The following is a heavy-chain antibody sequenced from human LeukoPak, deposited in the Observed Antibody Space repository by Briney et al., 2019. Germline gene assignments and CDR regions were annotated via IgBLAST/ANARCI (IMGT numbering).Heavy chain of an antibody. D-gene: IGHD3-10*01. Sequence: GGSRRLSCAASGFTLSRYSMHWIRQAPGKGLEYVSAISSDGGRTYYANSVKGRFTISRDNSKNTLYLQMGSLRGEDMAVYYCARVGGDYFDYWGQGTLVTVSS. CDR3: ARVGGDYFDY. CDR1: GFTLSRYS. J-gene: IGHJ4*02. CDR2: ISSDGGRT. V-gene: IGHV3-64*01.